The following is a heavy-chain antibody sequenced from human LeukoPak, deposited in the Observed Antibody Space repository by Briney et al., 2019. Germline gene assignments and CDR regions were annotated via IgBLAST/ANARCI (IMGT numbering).Heavy chain of an antibody. D-gene: IGHD2-2*01. Sequence: GGSLRLSCAASGFIFSSCAMTWVRQAPGKGLEWVSYISGSSDNTNYADSVKGRFTISRDNAKNTLYLQMNSLRAEDTAVYYCAKDLSDIVVVPAANYWGQGTLVTVSS. J-gene: IGHJ4*02. CDR2: ISGSSDNT. CDR3: AKDLSDIVVVPAANY. CDR1: GFIFSSCA. V-gene: IGHV3-23*01.